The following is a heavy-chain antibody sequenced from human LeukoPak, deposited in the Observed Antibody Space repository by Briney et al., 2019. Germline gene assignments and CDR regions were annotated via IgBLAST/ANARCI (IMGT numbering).Heavy chain of an antibody. D-gene: IGHD1-14*01. J-gene: IGHJ4*02. CDR2: INHSGST. CDR1: GGSFSGYY. V-gene: IGHV4-34*01. CDR3: ATGKDYLDY. Sequence: PSETLSLTCAVYGGSFSGYYWSWIRQPPGKGLEWIGEINHSGSTNYNPSLKSRVTISVDTSKNQFSLKLSSVTAADTAVYYCATGKDYLDYWGQGTLVTVSS.